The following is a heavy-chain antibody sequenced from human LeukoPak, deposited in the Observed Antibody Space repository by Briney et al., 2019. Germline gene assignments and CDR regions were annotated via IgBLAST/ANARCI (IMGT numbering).Heavy chain of an antibody. Sequence: SVKVSCKASGGTFSSYAISWVRQAPGQGLEWMGRIIPIFGTANYAQKFQGRVTITTDESTSTAYMELSRLRSEDTAVYYCARDGPYCTNGVCHWGLRWFDPWGQGTLVTVSS. CDR3: ARDGPYCTNGVCHWGLRWFDP. V-gene: IGHV1-69*05. J-gene: IGHJ5*02. CDR2: IIPIFGTA. D-gene: IGHD2-8*01. CDR1: GGTFSSYA.